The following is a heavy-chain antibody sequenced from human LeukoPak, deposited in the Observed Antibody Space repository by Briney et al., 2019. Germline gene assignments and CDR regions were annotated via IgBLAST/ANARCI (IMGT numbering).Heavy chain of an antibody. CDR2: VNPNSGNT. D-gene: IGHD3-3*01. Sequence: ASVKVSCKASGYTFTSYDINWVRQATGQGLEWMGWVNPNSGNTGYAQKFQGRVTITRNTSISTAYMELSSLRSEDTAVYYCARVGYDFWSGYYTFAFDIWGQGTMVTVSS. CDR3: ARVGYDFWSGYYTFAFDI. J-gene: IGHJ3*02. CDR1: GYTFTSYD. V-gene: IGHV1-8*03.